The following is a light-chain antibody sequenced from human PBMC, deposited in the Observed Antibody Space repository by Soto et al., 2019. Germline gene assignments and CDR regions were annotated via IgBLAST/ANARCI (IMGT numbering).Light chain of an antibody. Sequence: EIVMTQSPATLSVSPGERATLSCRASQSVSSNLAWYQQKPGQAPRLLIYGASTRATGIPDRFSGSGSGTDFTLTITRLEPEDFAVYYCQQYGSSRTFGGGTKVDIK. V-gene: IGKV3-20*01. CDR1: QSVSSN. J-gene: IGKJ4*01. CDR2: GAS. CDR3: QQYGSSRT.